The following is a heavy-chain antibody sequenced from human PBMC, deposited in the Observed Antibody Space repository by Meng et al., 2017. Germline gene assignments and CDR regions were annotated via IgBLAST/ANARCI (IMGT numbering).Heavy chain of an antibody. CDR1: GFTFSSYA. J-gene: IGHJ2*01. V-gene: IGHV3-23*01. CDR2: ISGSGGST. D-gene: IGHD3-22*01. CDR3: AKVRNNYDSSGYYWGDWYFDL. Sequence: GGSLRLSCAASGFTFSSYAMSWVRQAPGKGLEWVSAISGSGGSTYYADSVKGRFTISRDNSKNTLYLQMNSLRAEDTAVYYCAKVRNNYDSSGYYWGDWYFDLWGHGTLVTVSS.